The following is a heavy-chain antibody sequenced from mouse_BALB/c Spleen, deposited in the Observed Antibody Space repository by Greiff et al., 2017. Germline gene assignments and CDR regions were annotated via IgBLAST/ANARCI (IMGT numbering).Heavy chain of an antibody. Sequence: EVQLVESGPELVKPGASVKISCKASGFSFTGYFMNWVKQSHGKSLEWIGRINPYNGDTFYNQKFKGKATLTVDKSSSTAHMELLSLTSEDSAVYYCGKGGYGSSYRGYFDYWGQGTTLTVSS. CDR1: GFSFTGYF. CDR3: GKGGYGSSYRGYFDY. D-gene: IGHD1-1*01. J-gene: IGHJ2*01. V-gene: IGHV1-37*01. CDR2: INPYNGDT.